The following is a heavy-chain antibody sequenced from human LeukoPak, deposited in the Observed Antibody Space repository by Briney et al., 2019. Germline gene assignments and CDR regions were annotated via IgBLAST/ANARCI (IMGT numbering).Heavy chain of an antibody. J-gene: IGHJ4*02. CDR1: GYTFTGYY. CDR3: ASIYYYDSSGYRGEYYFDY. D-gene: IGHD3-22*01. V-gene: IGHV1-2*02. CDR2: INPNSGGT. Sequence: ASVKVSCKASGYTFTGYYMHWVRQAPGRGLEWMGWINPNSGGTNYAQKFQGRVTMTRDTSISTAYMELSRLRSDDTAVYYCASIYYYDSSGYRGEYYFDYWGQGTLVTVSS.